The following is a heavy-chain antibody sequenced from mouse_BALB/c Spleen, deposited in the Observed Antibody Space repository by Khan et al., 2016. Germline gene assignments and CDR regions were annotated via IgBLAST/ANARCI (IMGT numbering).Heavy chain of an antibody. J-gene: IGHJ3*01. Sequence: MQLEESGAELVKPGASVKLSCTASGFNIKDTYMHWVKQRPEQGLEWIGRIDPANGNTKYDPKFQGQATITADTSSNTAYLQLSSLTSEDTAVYYCARSPYDCAVGFTYWGQGTLVTVSA. D-gene: IGHD2-4*01. V-gene: IGHV14-3*02. CDR1: GFNIKDTY. CDR2: IDPANGNT. CDR3: ARSPYDCAVGFTY.